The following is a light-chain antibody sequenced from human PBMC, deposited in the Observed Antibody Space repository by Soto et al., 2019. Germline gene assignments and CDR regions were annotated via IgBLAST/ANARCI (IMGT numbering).Light chain of an antibody. CDR1: QSISSW. J-gene: IGKJ1*01. V-gene: IGKV1-5*03. CDR3: QQYNSYSPWT. Sequence: DIQMTQSPSTLSASVGDRVTITCRASQSISSWLAWYQQKPGKAPKLLIYEASSLESGVPSRFSGSGSGTDFTLTISRLQPDDFATYYCQQYNSYSPWTFGQGTKVEIK. CDR2: EAS.